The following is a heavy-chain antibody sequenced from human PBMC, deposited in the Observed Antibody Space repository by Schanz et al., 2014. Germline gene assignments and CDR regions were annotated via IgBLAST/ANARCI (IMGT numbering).Heavy chain of an antibody. CDR1: GFTVSSNY. J-gene: IGHJ4*02. CDR2: IYGGGIT. D-gene: IGHD2-8*01. Sequence: EVQLVESGGGLVQPGGSLRLSCAASGFTVSSNYMSWVRQAPGKGLEWVSVIYGGGITYYADSVKGRFTISRDSSRNTLYLQRNIRRAEDTAVYYCASLYDREYFDYWGQGTLVTVSS. V-gene: IGHV3-66*01. CDR3: ASLYDREYFDY.